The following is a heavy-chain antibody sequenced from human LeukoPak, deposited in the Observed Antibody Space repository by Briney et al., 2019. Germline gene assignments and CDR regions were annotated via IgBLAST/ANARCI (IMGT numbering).Heavy chain of an antibody. V-gene: IGHV3-30-3*01. CDR1: GFTFSSYA. D-gene: IGHD6-19*01. CDR2: ISYDGSNK. Sequence: PGRSLRLSCAASGFTFSSYAMHWVRQAPGKGLEWVAVISYDGSNKYYADSVKGRFTISRDNSKNTLYLQMNSLRAEDTAVYYCAKDEGIAVLYYYGMDVWGQGTTVTVSS. CDR3: AKDEGIAVLYYYGMDV. J-gene: IGHJ6*02.